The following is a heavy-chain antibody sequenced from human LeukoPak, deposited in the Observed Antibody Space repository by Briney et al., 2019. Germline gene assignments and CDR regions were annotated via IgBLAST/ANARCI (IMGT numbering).Heavy chain of an antibody. Sequence: SETLSLTCTVSGGSISSYYWSWIRQPPGKGLEWIGYIYYSGSTNYNPSLKSRLTTSVDGSKNQFSLKLSSVTAADTAVYYCARNAEYFQYWGQGTLVTVSS. J-gene: IGHJ1*01. CDR3: ARNAEYFQY. V-gene: IGHV4-59*01. CDR1: GGSISSYY. CDR2: IYYSGST.